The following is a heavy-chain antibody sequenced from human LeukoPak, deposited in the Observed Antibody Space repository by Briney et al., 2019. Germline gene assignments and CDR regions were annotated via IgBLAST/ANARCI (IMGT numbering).Heavy chain of an antibody. CDR1: GFTFSSYS. D-gene: IGHD2-15*01. CDR2: LYNSGRT. V-gene: IGHV4-59*01. J-gene: IGHJ2*01. Sequence: GSLRLSCAASGFTFSSYSMNWVRQAPGKGLEWIGVLYNSGRTEHNPSLKSRVTISTDTSKNQVSLKLTSVTAADTAVYYCARGLAGAASGAVYFDIWGRGTLVTVSS. CDR3: ARGLAGAASGAVYFDI.